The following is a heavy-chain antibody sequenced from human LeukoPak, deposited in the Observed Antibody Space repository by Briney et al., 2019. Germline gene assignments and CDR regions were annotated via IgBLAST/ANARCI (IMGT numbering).Heavy chain of an antibody. D-gene: IGHD3-3*01. Sequence: GGSLRLSCAASGFTFSSYGMHWVRQAPGKGLEWVAFIRYDGSNKYYADSVKGRFTISRDNSKNTLYLQMNSLRAEDTAVYYCAKGRREWLFHFDYWGQGTLVTVSS. CDR3: AKGRREWLFHFDY. CDR1: GFTFSSYG. CDR2: IRYDGSNK. J-gene: IGHJ4*02. V-gene: IGHV3-30*02.